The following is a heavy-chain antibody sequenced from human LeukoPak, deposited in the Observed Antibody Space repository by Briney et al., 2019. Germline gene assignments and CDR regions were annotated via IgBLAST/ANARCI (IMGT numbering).Heavy chain of an antibody. CDR1: GFTFSSYA. Sequence: GRSLRLSCAASGFTFSSYAMSWVRQAPGKGLEWVSAISGSGGSTYYADSVKGRFTISRDNSKNTLYLQMNSLRAEDTAVYYCAKAYYGSGSYPIFDYWGQGTLVTVSS. V-gene: IGHV3-23*01. J-gene: IGHJ4*02. CDR2: ISGSGGST. CDR3: AKAYYGSGSYPIFDY. D-gene: IGHD3-10*01.